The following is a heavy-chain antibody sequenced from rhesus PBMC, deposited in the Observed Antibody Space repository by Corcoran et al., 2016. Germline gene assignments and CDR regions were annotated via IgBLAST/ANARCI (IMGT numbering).Heavy chain of an antibody. V-gene: IGHV4-106*01. D-gene: IGHD6-31*01. CDR1: GGSISDDYY. CDR2: IYGSGGGT. J-gene: IGHJ4*01. CDR3: ARDRGSGWPGFDY. Sequence: QVQLQESGPGLVKPSETLSLTCAVSGGSISDDYYWSWIRQPPGKGLEWIGYIYGSGGGTNYNPSLKNRVTISIATSKNQFSLKLSSVTAADTAVYYCARDRGSGWPGFDYWGQGVLVTVSS.